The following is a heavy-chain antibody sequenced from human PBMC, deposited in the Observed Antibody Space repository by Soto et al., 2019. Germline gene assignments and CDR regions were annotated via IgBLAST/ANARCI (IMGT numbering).Heavy chain of an antibody. D-gene: IGHD6-13*01. CDR3: ARDLSGIAATD. Sequence: ASVKVLCKASGYTFTRYGISRLRQAPGQGLEWKGWISAYNGNTNYAQKLQGRVTMTTDTSTSTAYMELRSLRSDDTAVYYCARDLSGIAATDWGQGTLVTVSS. J-gene: IGHJ4*02. CDR1: GYTFTRYG. V-gene: IGHV1-18*01. CDR2: ISAYNGNT.